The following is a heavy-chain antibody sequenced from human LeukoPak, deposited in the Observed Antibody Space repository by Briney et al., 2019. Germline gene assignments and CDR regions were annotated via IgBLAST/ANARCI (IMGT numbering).Heavy chain of an antibody. J-gene: IGHJ4*02. Sequence: GGSLRLSCAASGFIFSSYAMTWVRQAPGKGLEWVSTVIASGGTTYYADSVKGRFTISRDNSEDTVYLHMNTLRADDTAIYYCAKEWVPYSTSWCNDYWGQGTLVTVSS. CDR3: AKEWVPYSTSWCNDY. D-gene: IGHD6-13*01. CDR1: GFIFSSYA. CDR2: VIASGGTT. V-gene: IGHV3-23*01.